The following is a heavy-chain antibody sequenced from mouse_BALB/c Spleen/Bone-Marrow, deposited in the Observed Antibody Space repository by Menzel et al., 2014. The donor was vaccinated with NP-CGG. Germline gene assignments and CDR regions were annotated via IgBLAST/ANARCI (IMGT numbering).Heavy chain of an antibody. CDR1: GYTFNSYY. V-gene: IGHV1S81*02. J-gene: IGHJ3*01. Sequence: VQLQQSGAELVKPGASVKLSCKASGYTFNSYYMYWVKQRPGQGLEWIGEINPSNGGINFNEKFKSKATLTVDKSSSTAYMQLSSLTSEDSAVYYCTGEGAYWGQGTLVTVSA. CDR2: INPSNGGI. CDR3: TGEGAY.